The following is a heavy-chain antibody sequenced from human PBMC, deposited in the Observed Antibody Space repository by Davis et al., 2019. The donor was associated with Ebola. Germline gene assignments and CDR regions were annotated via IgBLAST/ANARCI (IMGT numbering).Heavy chain of an antibody. CDR2: IKQDGSEK. J-gene: IGHJ6*03. V-gene: IGHV3-7*01. CDR3: ARDVSYGGTAFHYYYYYMDV. Sequence: PGGSLRLSCAASGFTFSSYWMSWVRQAPGKGLEWVANIKQDGSEKYYVDSVKGRFTISRDNSKNTLYLQMNSLRAEDTAVYYCARDVSYGGTAFHYYYYYMDVWGKGTTVTVSS. D-gene: IGHD4-23*01. CDR1: GFTFSSYW.